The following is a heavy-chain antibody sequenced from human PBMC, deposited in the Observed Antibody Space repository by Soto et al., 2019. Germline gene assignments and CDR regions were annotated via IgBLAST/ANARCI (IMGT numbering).Heavy chain of an antibody. CDR2: IYYSGST. CDR1: GGSISSGGYY. V-gene: IGHV4-31*03. Sequence: QVQLQESGPGLVKPSQTLSLTCTVSGGSISSGGYYWSWIRQHPGKGLEWIGYIYYSGSTYYNPSLQRRVTISVDTSKNQFSLKLSSVTAADTAVYYCARTTKSLGGDFWSGPYYYYYYMDVWGKGTTVTVSS. J-gene: IGHJ6*03. CDR3: ARTTKSLGGDFWSGPYYYYYYMDV. D-gene: IGHD3-3*01.